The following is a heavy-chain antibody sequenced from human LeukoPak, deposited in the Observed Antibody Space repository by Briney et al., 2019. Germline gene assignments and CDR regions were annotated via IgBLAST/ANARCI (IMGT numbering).Heavy chain of an antibody. V-gene: IGHV4-59*01. CDR1: GGSISSYY. CDR3: AREVVAATAGQHYYYYMDV. J-gene: IGHJ6*03. Sequence: PSETLSLTCTVSGGSISSYYWSWIRQPPGKGLEWIGYIYYSESTNYNPSLKSRVTISVDTSKNQFSLKLSSVTAADTAVYYCAREVVAATAGQHYYYYMDVWGKGTTVTISS. D-gene: IGHD2-15*01. CDR2: IYYSEST.